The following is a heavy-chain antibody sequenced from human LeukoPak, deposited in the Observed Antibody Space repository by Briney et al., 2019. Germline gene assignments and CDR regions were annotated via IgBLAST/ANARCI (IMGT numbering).Heavy chain of an antibody. J-gene: IGHJ3*02. CDR1: GFTFSSYW. D-gene: IGHD5-18*01. Sequence: GGSLRLSCAASGFTFSSYWMSWVRQAPGKGLEWVANIKQDGSEKYYVDSVKGRFTISRDNAKNSLYLQMNSLRAEDTAVYYCARDRIQLWTHAFDIWGQGTMVTVSS. CDR2: IKQDGSEK. CDR3: ARDRIQLWTHAFDI. V-gene: IGHV3-7*01.